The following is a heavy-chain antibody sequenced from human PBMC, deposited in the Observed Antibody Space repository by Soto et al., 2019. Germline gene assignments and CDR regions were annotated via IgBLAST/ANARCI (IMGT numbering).Heavy chain of an antibody. CDR2: IYWHNDK. V-gene: IGHV2-5*01. Sequence: SGPTGEPTQTLTLTCTFSGFSLSTNGMGVGWIRQPPGKALEWLSLIYWHNDKRYSPSLRNRLTVTKDDSKNQVVLTMTDMDPVDTATYYCVHRRRDSGPNGDYWGRGILVTSPQ. CDR1: GFSLSTNGMG. D-gene: IGHD3-10*01. CDR3: VHRRRDSGPNGDY. J-gene: IGHJ4*02.